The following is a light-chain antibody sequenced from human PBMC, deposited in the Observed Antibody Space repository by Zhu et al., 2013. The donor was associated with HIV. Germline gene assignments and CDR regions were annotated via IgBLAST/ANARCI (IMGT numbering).Light chain of an antibody. Sequence: EIVLTQSPGTLSLSPGERATLSCRASQSVSSSYLAWYQQKPGQAPRLLIFDASNRATGIPPRFSGSGSGTDFTLTISSLESEDSAIYYCQQRASWPPTFGGGTKVEI. CDR2: DAS. CDR1: QSVSSSY. V-gene: IGKV3D-20*02. J-gene: IGKJ4*01. CDR3: QQRASWPPT.